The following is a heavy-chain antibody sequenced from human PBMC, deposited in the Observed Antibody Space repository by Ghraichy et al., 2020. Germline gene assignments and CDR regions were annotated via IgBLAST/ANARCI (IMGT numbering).Heavy chain of an antibody. CDR3: ASSEFRVVFNLYCFYY. J-gene: IGHJ4*01. CDR2: IYYNSYT. CDR1: GVSVSSYSYY. D-gene: IGHD3-3*01. V-gene: IGHV4-39*01. Sequence: SETLSLTCAVSGVSVSSYSYYWVWIRQTPGKGLEWVASIYYNSYTYDNPALRSLVTISVDMSKNQFALKLSSVTDADTAVYYCASSEFRVVFNLYCFYYWGQGTLVTVSS.